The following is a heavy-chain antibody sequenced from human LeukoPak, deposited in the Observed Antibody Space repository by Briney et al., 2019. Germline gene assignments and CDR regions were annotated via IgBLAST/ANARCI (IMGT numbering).Heavy chain of an antibody. CDR3: ARQHTAATAFDY. D-gene: IGHD6-13*01. V-gene: IGHV3-23*01. J-gene: IGHJ4*02. CDR2: ISGSGGST. CDR1: GFTFSRHA. Sequence: GGSLRLSCAASGFTFSRHAFNWVRQAPGKGLEWVSGISGSGGSTYYADSVKGRFTISRDSSKNTLYLQMNSLRAEDTAVYYCARQHTAATAFDYWGQGTLVTVSS.